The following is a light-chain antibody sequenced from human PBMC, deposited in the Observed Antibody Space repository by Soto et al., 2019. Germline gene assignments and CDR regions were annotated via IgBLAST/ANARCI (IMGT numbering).Light chain of an antibody. J-gene: IGKJ1*01. Sequence: DIQMTQSPSSLSASVGDRVTIICRASQSISSYLNWYQQKPGKAPKLLIYATSSLQSGVPSRFSGSGSGTDFTLTISSLQPEDFAAYYCQQYNGLPTWTFGQGTKVEIK. V-gene: IGKV1-39*01. CDR1: QSISSY. CDR2: ATS. CDR3: QQYNGLPTWT.